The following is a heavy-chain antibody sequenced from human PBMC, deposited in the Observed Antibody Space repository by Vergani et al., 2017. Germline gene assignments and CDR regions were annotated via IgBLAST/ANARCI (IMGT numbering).Heavy chain of an antibody. Sequence: QVQLQESGPGLVRPSQTLSLTCTVSGGSISSGSYYWSWFRQPAGKGLEWIGRFYTGGGTSYNPSLKSRVTISVDTSKHQFSLQLGSVTAADTAVYYCARDPLYSTTWPFRLLDMDVWGQGTTVTVSS. V-gene: IGHV4-61*02. CDR3: ARDPLYSTTWPFRLLDMDV. CDR2: FYTGGGT. D-gene: IGHD6-13*01. J-gene: IGHJ6*02. CDR1: GGSISSGSYY.